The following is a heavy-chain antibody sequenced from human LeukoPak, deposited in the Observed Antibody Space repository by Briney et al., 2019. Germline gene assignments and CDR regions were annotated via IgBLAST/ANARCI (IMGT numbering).Heavy chain of an antibody. V-gene: IGHV3-30*02. J-gene: IGHJ4*02. CDR2: IPLDRNDK. CDR1: GSSFNDYA. CDR3: AKDRYWSFDF. Sequence: PGGSLRLSCVASGSSFNDYAMHWVRQAPGKGLEWVSFIPLDRNDKYYADSVKGPFAISKDNSKNTLFLQMDSLRPEDTAVYYCAKDRYWSFDFWGQGTLVTVSS. D-gene: IGHD2-8*02.